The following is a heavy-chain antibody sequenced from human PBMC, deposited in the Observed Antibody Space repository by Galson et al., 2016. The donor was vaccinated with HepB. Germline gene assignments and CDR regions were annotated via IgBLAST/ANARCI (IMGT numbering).Heavy chain of an antibody. V-gene: IGHV4-39*01. J-gene: IGHJ6*04. CDR1: AGSISGGYYY. CDR3: VRNLKFQDASTKNYHYHAMDV. Sequence: SETLSPTCTVSAGSISGGYYYWAWLRQPPGKGLEWFGNVYDSGTTYYTPSLESRSSITVDTTQSHFSLNLSSVTAADTAIYFCVRNLKFQDASTKNYHYHAMDVWGKGTTVTVSS. D-gene: IGHD3-16*01. CDR2: VYDSGTT.